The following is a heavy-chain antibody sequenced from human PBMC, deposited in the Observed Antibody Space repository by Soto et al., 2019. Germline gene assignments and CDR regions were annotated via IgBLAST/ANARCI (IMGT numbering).Heavy chain of an antibody. J-gene: IGHJ5*02. D-gene: IGHD2-2*01. Sequence: EVQLLESGGGWLQPGGSLRLSCAASGFTFSSYAMNWVRQAPGKGLEWVSGITGSGAGSYYSDSVKGRFTISRDNSKNTLYLQMKRLRAEDTALYYCAKAYSTSWPNYCCDPWGQGTLVTVSA. CDR2: ITGSGAGS. CDR1: GFTFSSYA. V-gene: IGHV3-23*01. CDR3: AKAYSTSWPNYCCDP.